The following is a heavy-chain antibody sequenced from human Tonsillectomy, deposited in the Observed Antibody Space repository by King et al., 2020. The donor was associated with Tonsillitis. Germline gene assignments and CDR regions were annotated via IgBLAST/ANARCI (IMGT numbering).Heavy chain of an antibody. V-gene: IGHV4-59*01. Sequence: MQLQESGPGLVKPSETLSLTCTVSGGSISSYYWTWIRQPPGKGLEWIGYIYYSGSTNYNPSLKSRFTISVDTSKNQFSLKLSFLTTADTAVYYCARMGGTTLPVADYYYYMDVWGKGTTVTVSS. CDR3: ARMGGTTLPVADYYYYMDV. CDR2: IYYSGST. J-gene: IGHJ6*03. CDR1: GGSISSYY. D-gene: IGHD6-19*01.